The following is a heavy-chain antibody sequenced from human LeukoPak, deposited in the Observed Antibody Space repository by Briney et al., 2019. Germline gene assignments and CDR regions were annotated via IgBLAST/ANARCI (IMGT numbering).Heavy chain of an antibody. J-gene: IGHJ4*02. D-gene: IGHD6-19*01. CDR1: GFTVSSNY. CDR2: IKSKTDGGTT. Sequence: PGGSLRLSCAASGFTVSSNYMSWVRQAPGKGLEWVGRIKSKTDGGTTDYAAPVKGRFTISRDDSKNTLYLQMNSLKTEDTAMYYCTQGIAVAGKTSDYWGQGTLVTVSS. CDR3: TQGIAVAGKTSDY. V-gene: IGHV3-15*01.